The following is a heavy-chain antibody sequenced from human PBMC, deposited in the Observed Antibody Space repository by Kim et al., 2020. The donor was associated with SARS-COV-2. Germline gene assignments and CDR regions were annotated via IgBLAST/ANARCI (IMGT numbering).Heavy chain of an antibody. J-gene: IGHJ6*02. D-gene: IGHD1-7*01. CDR3: ARDPRTGRTTFFV. CDR2: IYSGGST. Sequence: GGSLRLSCAASGFTVSSNYMSWVRQAPGKGLEWVSVIYSGGSTYYADSVKGRFTISRDNSKNTLYLQMNSLRAEDTAVYYCARDPRTGRTTFFVWGQGTTVTVSS. V-gene: IGHV3-66*01. CDR1: GFTVSSNY.